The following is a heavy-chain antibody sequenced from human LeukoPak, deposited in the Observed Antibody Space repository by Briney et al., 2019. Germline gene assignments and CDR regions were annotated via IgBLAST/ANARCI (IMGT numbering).Heavy chain of an antibody. Sequence: GRSLRLSCAASGFTFDDYAMHWVRQAPGKGLEWVSGISWNSGSIGCADSVKGRFTISRDNAKNSLYLQMNSLRAEDTALYYCAKDTGFVLMVYAITYFDYWGQGTLVTVSS. V-gene: IGHV3-9*01. CDR3: AKDTGFVLMVYAITYFDY. D-gene: IGHD2-8*01. J-gene: IGHJ4*02. CDR1: GFTFDDYA. CDR2: ISWNSGSI.